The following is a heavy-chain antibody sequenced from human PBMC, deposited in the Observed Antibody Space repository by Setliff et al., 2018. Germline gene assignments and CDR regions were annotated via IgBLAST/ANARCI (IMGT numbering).Heavy chain of an antibody. CDR3: ARVSGTSGWLRKDPHFFYYYMDV. J-gene: IGHJ6*03. CDR2: IYTSWST. D-gene: IGHD6-19*01. V-gene: IGHV4-61*09. CDR1: GDSISSRPFY. Sequence: PSETLSLTCTVSGDSISSRPFYWGWFRQPAGKELEWIGQIYTSWSTIYNPSLKSRVTILLDTSKNQFSLTLTSVTAADTAVYYCARVSGTSGWLRKDPHFFYYYMDVWGAGTSVTVSS.